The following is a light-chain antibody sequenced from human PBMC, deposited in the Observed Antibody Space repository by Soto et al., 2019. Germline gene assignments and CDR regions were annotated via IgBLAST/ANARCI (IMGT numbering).Light chain of an antibody. CDR3: QQYDSYAWT. V-gene: IGKV1-5*01. CDR1: QSISSW. Sequence: DIQMAQSPSILSASVGDRVTITCRASQSISSWFAWYQQKPGKAPKLLIYDASSLESGVPSRFSGIGSGTEFTLTITSLQPDDFATYYCQQYDSYAWTFGQGTKVDIK. J-gene: IGKJ1*01. CDR2: DAS.